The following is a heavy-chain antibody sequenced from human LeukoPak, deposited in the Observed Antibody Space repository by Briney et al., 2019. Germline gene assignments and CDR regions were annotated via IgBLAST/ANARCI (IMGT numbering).Heavy chain of an antibody. Sequence: GGSLRLSCAASGFTFSNFAMHWVRQAPGKGLEWVAIISYDGSNKYYADSVKGRFTISRDNSKNTLYLQMNSLRAEDTAVYYCARGYYYYYYMDVWGKGTTVTVSS. V-gene: IGHV3-30*04. CDR3: ARGYYYYYYMDV. J-gene: IGHJ6*03. CDR1: GFTFSNFA. CDR2: ISYDGSNK.